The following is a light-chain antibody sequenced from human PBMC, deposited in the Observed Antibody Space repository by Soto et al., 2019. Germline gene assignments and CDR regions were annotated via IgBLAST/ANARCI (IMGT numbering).Light chain of an antibody. CDR1: QTISSW. CDR2: KAS. CDR3: QQLNSYPQT. J-gene: IGKJ5*01. V-gene: IGKV1-5*03. Sequence: DIQITQSPSTLSGSVGDRVTITCRASQTISSWLAWYQQKPGKAPKLLIYKASTLKSGVPSRFSGSGSGTEFTLTISSLQPEDFATYYCQQLNSYPQTFGQGTRLEIK.